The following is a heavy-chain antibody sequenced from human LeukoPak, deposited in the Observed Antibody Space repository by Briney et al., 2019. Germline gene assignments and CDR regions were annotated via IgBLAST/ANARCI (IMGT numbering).Heavy chain of an antibody. Sequence: GGSLRLSCAASGLTFSNYARNWVRQASGKGLEWVSGITDGGRKTYYADSVKGRFSISRDNSKNTVYLQMSDLRAKDTAVYYCAKITKATTPNYWGQGTLVTVSS. CDR3: AKITKATTPNY. J-gene: IGHJ4*02. D-gene: IGHD4-17*01. V-gene: IGHV3-23*01. CDR2: ITDGGRKT. CDR1: GLTFSNYA.